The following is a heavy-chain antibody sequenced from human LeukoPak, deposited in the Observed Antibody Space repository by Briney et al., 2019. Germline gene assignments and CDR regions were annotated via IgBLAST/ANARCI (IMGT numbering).Heavy chain of an antibody. CDR2: INHSGST. CDR3: ARLVAGFVGATNDY. J-gene: IGHJ4*02. D-gene: IGHD1-26*01. Sequence: PSETLPLTCAVYGGSFSGYYWSWIRQPPGKGLEWIGEINHSGSTNYNPSLKSRVTISVDTSKNQFSLKLSSVTAADTAVYYCARLVAGFVGATNDYWGQGTLVTVSS. V-gene: IGHV4-34*01. CDR1: GGSFSGYY.